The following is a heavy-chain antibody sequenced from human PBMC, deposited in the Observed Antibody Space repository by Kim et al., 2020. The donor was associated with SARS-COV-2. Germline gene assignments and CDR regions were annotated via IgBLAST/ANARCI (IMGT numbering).Heavy chain of an antibody. J-gene: IGHJ6*02. CDR2: ISYDGSNK. CDR1: GFTFSSYG. CDR3: ARESGSGSYYAWTYYYYGMAV. Sequence: GGSLRLSCAASGFTFSSYGMHWVRQAPGKGLERVAVISYDGSNKYYADSVKGRFTISSANSKNTLYLQMNSLRAEDTAVYYCARESGSGSYYAWTYYYYGMAVGGQGPTVTVSS. D-gene: IGHD3-10*01. V-gene: IGHV3-30*03.